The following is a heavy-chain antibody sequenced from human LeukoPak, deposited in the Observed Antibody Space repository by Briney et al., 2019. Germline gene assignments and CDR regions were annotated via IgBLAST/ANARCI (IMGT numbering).Heavy chain of an antibody. CDR1: GFTFSSYV. V-gene: IGHV3-30*04. CDR2: ISYDGSNE. D-gene: IGHD3-10*01. Sequence: GGSLRLSCAASGFTFSSYVMHWVRQAPGKGLEWVAIISYDGSNEYYADSVKGRFTISRDNSKNTLYLQMNSLRAEDTAVYYCARGRFGELDRYMDVWGKGTTATVSS. J-gene: IGHJ6*03. CDR3: ARGRFGELDRYMDV.